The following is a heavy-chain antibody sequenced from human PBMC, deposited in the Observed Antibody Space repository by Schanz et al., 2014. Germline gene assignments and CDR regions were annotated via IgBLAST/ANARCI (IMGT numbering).Heavy chain of an antibody. Sequence: EVQLVESGGGLVQPGGSLRLSCAASGFTFRVFAMNWVRQAPGKGLEWVSIITGSGATYYADSVKGRFTISRDNSKNTLYLQMNSLSAEDTAVYYCAKRNHDMQSLPLDYWGQGSLVTVSS. CDR1: GFTFRVFA. CDR3: AKRNHDMQSLPLDY. D-gene: IGHD3-9*01. CDR2: ITGSGAT. J-gene: IGHJ4*02. V-gene: IGHV3-23*04.